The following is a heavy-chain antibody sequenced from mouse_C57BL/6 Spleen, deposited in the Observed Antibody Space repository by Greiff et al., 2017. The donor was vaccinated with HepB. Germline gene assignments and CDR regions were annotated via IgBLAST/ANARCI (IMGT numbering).Heavy chain of an antibody. D-gene: IGHD4-1*01. CDR1: GFTLSDYG. CDR3: ARPELGYAMDY. Sequence: EVKLMESGGGLVKPGGSLKLSCAASGFTLSDYGMHWVRQAPEKRLEWVAYISSGSSTIYYADTVKGRFTISRDNAKNTLFLQMTSLRSEDTAMYYCARPELGYAMDYWGQGTSVTVSS. J-gene: IGHJ4*01. CDR2: ISSGSSTI. V-gene: IGHV5-17*01.